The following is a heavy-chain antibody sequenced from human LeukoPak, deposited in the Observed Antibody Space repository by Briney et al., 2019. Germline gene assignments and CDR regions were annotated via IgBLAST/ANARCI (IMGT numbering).Heavy chain of an antibody. CDR1: GYSFTSYW. J-gene: IGHJ4*02. V-gene: IGHV5-51*01. D-gene: IGHD1-26*01. Sequence: GESLKISCKGSGYSFTSYWIGWVRQMPGKGLEWMGIIYPGDSDTRYSPSFQGQATISADKSISTAYLQWSSLKASDTAMYYCARLGYRSQWELRSYFDYWGQGTLVTVSS. CDR2: IYPGDSDT. CDR3: ARLGYRSQWELRSYFDY.